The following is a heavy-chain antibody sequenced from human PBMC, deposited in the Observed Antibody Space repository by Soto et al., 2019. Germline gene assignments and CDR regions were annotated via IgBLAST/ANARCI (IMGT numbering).Heavy chain of an antibody. V-gene: IGHV5-51*01. CDR3: ASSGMTTDDLGPEPKSGFDY. D-gene: IGHD4-17*01. CDR2: IYPGDSDT. J-gene: IGHJ4*02. Sequence: GESLKISCKGSGYSFTSYWIGWVRQMPGKGLEWMGIIYPGDSDTRYSPSFQGQVTISADKSISTAYLQWSSLKASDTAMYYCASSGMTTDDLGPEPKSGFDYWGQGTLVTVSS. CDR1: GYSFTSYW.